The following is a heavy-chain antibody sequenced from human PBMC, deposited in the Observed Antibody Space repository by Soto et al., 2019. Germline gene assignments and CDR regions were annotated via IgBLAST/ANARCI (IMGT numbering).Heavy chain of an antibody. CDR1: GGTFSSYS. D-gene: IGHD3-10*01. V-gene: IGHV1-69*13. Sequence: SVKVSCKASGGTFSSYSISWVRQAPGQGLEWMGGINPIFGTTNYAQKFQGRVTIVADESTSTAYMELSSLRSEDTAVYFCARAIGNQIDYWGQGTLVTVSS. CDR2: INPIFGTT. CDR3: ARAIGNQIDY. J-gene: IGHJ4*02.